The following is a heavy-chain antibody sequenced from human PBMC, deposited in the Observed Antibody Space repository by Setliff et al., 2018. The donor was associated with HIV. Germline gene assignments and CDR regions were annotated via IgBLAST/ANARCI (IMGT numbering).Heavy chain of an antibody. CDR3: ASLGPATVTTDWGFDY. V-gene: IGHV4-38-2*02. CDR1: GYSISSGYY. J-gene: IGHJ4*02. D-gene: IGHD4-17*01. Sequence: SETLSLTCTVSGYSISSGYYWGWIRQPPGKGLEWIGSIYHSGSTYYNPSLKSRVTISVDTSKNQFSLKLSSVTAADTAVYYCASLGPATVTTDWGFDYWGQGTLVTSPQ. CDR2: IYHSGST.